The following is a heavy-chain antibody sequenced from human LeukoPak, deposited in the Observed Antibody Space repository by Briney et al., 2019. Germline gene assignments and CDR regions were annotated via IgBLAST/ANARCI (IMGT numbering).Heavy chain of an antibody. J-gene: IGHJ4*02. D-gene: IGHD2-2*02. CDR3: ARVPYCSSTSCYKEYYFDY. CDR1: GGTFSSYA. V-gene: IGHV1-69*13. CDR2: IISIFGTE. Sequence: ASVTVSCTASGGTFSSYAISWVRQAPGQGLEWMGGIISIFGTENYAQKFQGRVTITADESTNTAYMELSSLRSEDTAVYYCARVPYCSSTSCYKEYYFDYWGQGTLVTVSS.